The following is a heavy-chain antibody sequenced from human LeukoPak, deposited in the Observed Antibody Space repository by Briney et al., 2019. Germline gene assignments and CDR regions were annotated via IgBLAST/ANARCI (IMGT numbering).Heavy chain of an antibody. CDR1: GGSISSGGYY. J-gene: IGHJ6*03. D-gene: IGHD6-13*01. CDR2: IYYSGST. Sequence: SETLSLTCTVSGGSISSGGYYWSWIRQHPGRGLEWIGYIYYSGSTYYNPSLKSRATISVDTSKNQFSLKLSSVTAADTAVYYCARRTKYSSSWLNYYYYYMDVWGKGTTVTVSS. CDR3: ARRTKYSSSWLNYYYYYMDV. V-gene: IGHV4-31*03.